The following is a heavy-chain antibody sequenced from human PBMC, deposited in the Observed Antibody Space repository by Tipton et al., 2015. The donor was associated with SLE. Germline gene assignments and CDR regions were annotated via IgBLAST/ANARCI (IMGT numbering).Heavy chain of an antibody. Sequence: TLSLTCNVSGAFITGHFWNWIRQSPGKGLEWIGCMHYSGSSAYIASLRSRVTILVDTSKKQISLKLTSVTAADTAIYYCARDQEMSSGENRFDPWGQGTLVTVSS. J-gene: IGHJ5*02. CDR2: MHYSGSS. CDR1: GAFITGHF. V-gene: IGHV4-59*11. CDR3: ARDQEMSSGENRFDP. D-gene: IGHD5-24*01.